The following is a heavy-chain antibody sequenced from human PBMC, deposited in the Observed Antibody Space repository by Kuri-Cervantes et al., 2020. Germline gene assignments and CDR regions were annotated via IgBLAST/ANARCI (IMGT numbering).Heavy chain of an antibody. V-gene: IGHV3-7*01. CDR1: GFTYSSYW. D-gene: IGHD6-19*01. J-gene: IGHJ2*01. CDR2: IKQDGGET. CDR3: ARVTPSGGGYFDL. Sequence: GGSLRLSCGASGFTYSSYWMSWVRQAPGKGLEWVANIKQDGGETYYVDSVRGRFTISRDNARNSLYLQMNTLRAEDTAVYYCARVTPSGGGYFDLWGRGTLVTVSS.